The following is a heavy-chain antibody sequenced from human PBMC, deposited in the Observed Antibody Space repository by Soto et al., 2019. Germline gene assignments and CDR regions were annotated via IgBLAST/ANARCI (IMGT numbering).Heavy chain of an antibody. CDR3: AKDLSGPGLDAFEI. V-gene: IGHV3-30*18. Sequence: GXSMSLSCSASGVPFRSHGMHWVRQATGKGLEWVAVISYDGSNKYYADSVKGRFTISRDNSKHMLYVQMNSLRAEDTAGEYCAKDLSGPGLDAFEIGGQGTMGT. D-gene: IGHD6-19*01. J-gene: IGHJ3*02. CDR1: GVPFRSHG. CDR2: ISYDGSNK.